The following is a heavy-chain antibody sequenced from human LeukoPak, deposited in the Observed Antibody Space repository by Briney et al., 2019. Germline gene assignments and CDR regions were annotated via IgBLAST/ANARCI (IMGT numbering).Heavy chain of an antibody. CDR1: GFTFSNAW. J-gene: IGHJ4*02. CDR3: AKDSLRTLPAASFDY. D-gene: IGHD2-2*01. V-gene: IGHV3-15*01. Sequence: GGSLRLSCAGSGFTFSNAWMTWVRQAPGKGLEWVGRFKSKVDGGTIDYAAPIKDRFIISRDDSKNTLYLQMIRLKSEDTAVYYCAKDSLRTLPAASFDYWGQGTLVTVSS. CDR2: FKSKVDGGTI.